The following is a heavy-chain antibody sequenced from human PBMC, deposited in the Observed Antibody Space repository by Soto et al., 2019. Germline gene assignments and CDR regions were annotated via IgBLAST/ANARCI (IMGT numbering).Heavy chain of an antibody. J-gene: IGHJ4*02. V-gene: IGHV1-69*13. Sequence: SVKVSCKASGGTFSSYAISWVRQAPGQGLEWMGGIIPIFGTANYAQKFQGRVTITADESTSTAYMELSSLRSEDTAVYYCARDGDYCGGDCYFDYWGQGTLVTVSS. CDR3: ARDGDYCGGDCYFDY. CDR1: GGTFSSYA. CDR2: IIPIFGTA. D-gene: IGHD2-21*02.